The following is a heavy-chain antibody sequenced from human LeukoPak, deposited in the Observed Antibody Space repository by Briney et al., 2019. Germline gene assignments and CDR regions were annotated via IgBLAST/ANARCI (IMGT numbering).Heavy chain of an antibody. D-gene: IGHD5-18*01. Sequence: ASVKVSCKASGYTFTGYYMHWVRQAPGQGLEWMGWINPNSGGTNYAQKFQGRVTMTRDTSISTAYMELSRLRSDDTAVYYCARAGPWDTAMDPFDYWGQGTLVTVSS. J-gene: IGHJ4*02. CDR1: GYTFTGYY. CDR2: INPNSGGT. CDR3: ARAGPWDTAMDPFDY. V-gene: IGHV1-2*02.